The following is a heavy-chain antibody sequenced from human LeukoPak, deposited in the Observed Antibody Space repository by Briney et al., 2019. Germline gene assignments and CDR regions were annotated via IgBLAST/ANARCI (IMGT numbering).Heavy chain of an antibody. V-gene: IGHV4-30-4*08. Sequence: SETLSLTCIVSGGSINSGTSYWSWIRQHPGKGLEWIGYIYYSGSTYYNPSLKSRVTISVDRSKNQFSLKLSSVTAADTAVYYCARYYDSSGYYNWGQGTLVTVSS. CDR1: GGSINSGTSY. CDR2: IYYSGST. J-gene: IGHJ4*02. D-gene: IGHD3-22*01. CDR3: ARYYDSSGYYN.